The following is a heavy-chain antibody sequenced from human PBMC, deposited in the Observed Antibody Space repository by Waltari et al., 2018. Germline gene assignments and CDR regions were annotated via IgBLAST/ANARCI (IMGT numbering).Heavy chain of an antibody. D-gene: IGHD4-17*01. Sequence: EVQLVESGGGLVQPGGSLRLACAASGFTFSSYWMHWVRQAPGKGLVWVSRINSDGISTTDADSVKGRFTISRDNAKNTLYLQMNSLRAEDTAVYYCARENGDGSDAFDIWGQGTMVTVSS. CDR1: GFTFSSYW. CDR2: INSDGIST. CDR3: ARENGDGSDAFDI. J-gene: IGHJ3*02. V-gene: IGHV3-74*01.